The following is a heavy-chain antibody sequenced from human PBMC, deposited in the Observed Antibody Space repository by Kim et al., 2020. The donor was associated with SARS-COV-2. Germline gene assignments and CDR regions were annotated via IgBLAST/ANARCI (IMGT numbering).Heavy chain of an antibody. D-gene: IGHD6-13*01. Sequence: SVKVSCKASGGTFSSYAISWVRQAPGQGLEWMGGIIPIFGTANYAQKFQGRVTITADESTSTAYMELSSLRSEDTAVYYCASPDHPIAAAGTDYYYGMDVWGQGTTVTVSS. V-gene: IGHV1-69*13. CDR1: GGTFSSYA. CDR2: IIPIFGTA. J-gene: IGHJ6*02. CDR3: ASPDHPIAAAGTDYYYGMDV.